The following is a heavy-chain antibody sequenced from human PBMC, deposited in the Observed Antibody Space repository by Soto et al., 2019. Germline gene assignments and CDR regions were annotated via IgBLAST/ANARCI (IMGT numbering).Heavy chain of an antibody. V-gene: IGHV3-33*06. D-gene: IGHD3-22*01. CDR1: GFTFSSYG. CDR2: IWYDGSNK. CDR3: TKDRLIDTTGYLFASDY. J-gene: IGHJ4*02. Sequence: GGSLRLSCAASGFTFSSYGMHWVRQAPGKGLEWVAVIWYDGSNKYYADSVKGRFTISRDNSKNTLYLQMNSLRAEDTAVYYCTKDRLIDTTGYLFASDYWGQGTLVTVSS.